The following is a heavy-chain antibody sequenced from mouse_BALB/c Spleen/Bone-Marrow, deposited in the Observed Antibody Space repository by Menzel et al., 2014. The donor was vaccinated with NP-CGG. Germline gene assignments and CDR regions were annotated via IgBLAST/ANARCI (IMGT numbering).Heavy chain of an antibody. V-gene: IGHV5-9-2*01. CDR2: ITNGGNYT. D-gene: IGHD2-2*01. CDR3: VRNYYGYDGYFDY. Sequence: VQLKESGGGLVKPGGSLKLSCTASGFRFNSYGMSWVRQTPEKRLEWVATITNGGNYTYYPNSVKGRFTISRNNVKNNLYLQMHSLRSEDTALYYCVRNYYGYDGYFDYWGQGTTLTVSS. CDR1: GFRFNSYG. J-gene: IGHJ2*01.